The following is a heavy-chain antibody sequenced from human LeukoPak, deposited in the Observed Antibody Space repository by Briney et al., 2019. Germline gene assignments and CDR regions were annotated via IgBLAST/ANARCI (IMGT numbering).Heavy chain of an antibody. D-gene: IGHD5/OR15-5a*01. CDR1: GFTFSSYW. CDR3: ARDTSLVYGAFRMMDV. J-gene: IGHJ6*02. V-gene: IGHV3-74*01. Sequence: PGGSLRLSCAASGFTFSSYWMHWVRHAPGKGLVWVSRINSDGSSTSYADSAKGRFTISRDNAKNTLYLQMNSLRAEDTAVYYCARDTSLVYGAFRMMDVWGQGTTVTVSS. CDR2: INSDGSST.